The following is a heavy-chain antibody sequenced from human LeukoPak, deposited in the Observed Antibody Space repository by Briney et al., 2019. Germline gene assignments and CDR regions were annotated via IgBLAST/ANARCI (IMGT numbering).Heavy chain of an antibody. V-gene: IGHV1-18*01. CDR2: ISAYNGNT. Sequence: ASVKVSCKASAYNFINYGITLVRQAPGQGLEWMGWISAYNGNTNYAQKFQGRVTMTTDTSTSTVYMELRRLRSDDTAVYYCAREGVELSSPFDYWGQGTLVTVSS. CDR1: AYNFINYG. CDR3: AREGVELSSPFDY. D-gene: IGHD3-16*02. J-gene: IGHJ4*02.